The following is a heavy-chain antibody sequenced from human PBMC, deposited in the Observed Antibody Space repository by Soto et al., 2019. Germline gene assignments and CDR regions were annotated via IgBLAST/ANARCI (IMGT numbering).Heavy chain of an antibody. CDR1: DFGLSGSS. J-gene: IGHJ4*02. V-gene: IGHV3-11*06. CDR3: ASRGHCSNGQCHPFDS. Sequence: VQLVESGGALVKPGGSLRLSCVGSDFGLSGSSMSWVRQAPGQGLEWLSFISMSGSYKTYAASVEGRFPISRDNVKNILYLQMDSLRAEDTAVYYCASRGHCSNGQCHPFDSWGQGTQVTVSS. CDR2: ISMSGSYK. D-gene: IGHD2-8*01.